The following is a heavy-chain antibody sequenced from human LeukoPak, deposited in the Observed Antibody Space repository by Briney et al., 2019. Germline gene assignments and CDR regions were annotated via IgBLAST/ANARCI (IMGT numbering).Heavy chain of an antibody. D-gene: IGHD1-26*01. V-gene: IGHV3-23*01. CDR3: ANGFSGSYLQEH. CDR1: GFTFSSYA. CDR2: MSGSGGST. Sequence: GGSPRLSCAASGFTFSSYAMSWVRQAQGRGRGGVSAMSGSGGSTYHADSVKGRFTIYRDNSKNTLYLQMNSLRAEDTAVYYCANGFSGSYLQEHWGQGTLVTVSS. J-gene: IGHJ1*01.